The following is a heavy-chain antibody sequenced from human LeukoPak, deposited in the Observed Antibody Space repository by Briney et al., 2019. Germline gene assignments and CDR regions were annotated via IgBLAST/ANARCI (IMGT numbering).Heavy chain of an antibody. D-gene: IGHD2-21*02. V-gene: IGHV1-8*03. Sequence: RASVKVSCKTSGYSFTTYHINWVRQASGQGLELLGWMNPYTGDRGYAQRFHGRLSITSETSISTAYMELGSLKSDNTAVYFCARTTSLTASGYDCWGQGTLVTVSS. CDR1: GYSFTTYH. CDR2: MNPYTGDR. J-gene: IGHJ4*02. CDR3: ARTTSLTASGYDC.